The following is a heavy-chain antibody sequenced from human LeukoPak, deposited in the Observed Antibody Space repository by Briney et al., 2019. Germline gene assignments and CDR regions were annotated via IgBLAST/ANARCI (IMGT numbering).Heavy chain of an antibody. V-gene: IGHV4-4*02. Sequence: PSGTLSLTCAVSGGSISSSNWWSWVRQPPGKGLEWIGEIYHSGSTNYNPSLKSRVTISVDKSKYQFSLRLSSVTTADTAVYYCASYSSSWYVAINFFDYWGQGTLVTVSS. CDR1: GGSISSSNW. J-gene: IGHJ4*02. CDR2: IYHSGST. D-gene: IGHD6-13*01. CDR3: ASYSSSWYVAINFFDY.